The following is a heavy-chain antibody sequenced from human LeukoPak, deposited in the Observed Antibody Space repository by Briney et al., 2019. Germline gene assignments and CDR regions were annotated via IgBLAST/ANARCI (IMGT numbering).Heavy chain of an antibody. J-gene: IGHJ4*02. Sequence: GGSLRLSCAASRFTFNTYWMSWVRQAPGKGLEWVATIKGDGSEKYYVDPVKGRFTISRDNSKNTLYLQMNSLRAEDTALYYCAREVAGYADWGQGTLVTVSS. CDR1: RFTFNTYW. CDR2: IKGDGSEK. CDR3: AREVAGYAD. V-gene: IGHV3-7*01. D-gene: IGHD6-19*01.